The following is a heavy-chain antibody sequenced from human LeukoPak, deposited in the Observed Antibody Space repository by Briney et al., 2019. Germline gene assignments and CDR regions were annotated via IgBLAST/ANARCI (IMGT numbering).Heavy chain of an antibody. D-gene: IGHD3-3*01. CDR1: DESFSTYY. CDR3: ARKRRRGYYLNSAFDM. J-gene: IGHJ3*02. Sequence: SETLSLTCDVNDESFSTYYWSWIRQSPGKGLEWIAEISHRGTTTYNPSLQSRVTVSVDASKNHFSLRVKSVIAADTAIYYCARKRRRGYYLNSAFDMWGQGTMVTVSS. CDR2: ISHRGTT. V-gene: IGHV4-34*01.